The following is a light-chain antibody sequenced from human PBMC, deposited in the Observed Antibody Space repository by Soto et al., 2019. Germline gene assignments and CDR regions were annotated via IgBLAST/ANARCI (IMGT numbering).Light chain of an antibody. V-gene: IGKV3-20*01. J-gene: IGKJ1*01. CDR1: QSVTTQ. Sequence: VMTQSPGTLSLFPGERATLSCRASQSVTTQLAWYQQKHRQAPSHLIYGAASTATGIPDRFSGSGCGTDVALTISRRQPEDDAVYYCQQYDNSTPRTFGQGTKVDIK. CDR3: QQYDNSTPRT. CDR2: GAA.